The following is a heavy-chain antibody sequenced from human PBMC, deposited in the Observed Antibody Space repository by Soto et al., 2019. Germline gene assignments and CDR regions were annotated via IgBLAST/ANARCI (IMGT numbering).Heavy chain of an antibody. J-gene: IGHJ4*02. CDR2: IWYDGSKK. Sequence: QVQLVESGGGVVQPGRSLRLSCAASGFIFRSYGMHWVRQAPGKGLEWVAVIWYDGSKKYYADSVKGRFTISRDNSKKTRYLQMNSLRAEDTAEYYCARGNYDSSGCFDYWGQGTLVTVSS. D-gene: IGHD3-22*01. CDR3: ARGNYDSSGCFDY. V-gene: IGHV3-33*01. CDR1: GFIFRSYG.